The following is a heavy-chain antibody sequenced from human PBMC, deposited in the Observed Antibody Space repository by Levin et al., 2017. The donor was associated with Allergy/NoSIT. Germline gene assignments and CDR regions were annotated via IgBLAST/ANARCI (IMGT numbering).Heavy chain of an antibody. CDR3: AVGGGIFRFFFPFQH. CDR1: GFTFSSYA. J-gene: IGHJ1*01. D-gene: IGHD3-3*01. V-gene: IGHV3-30-3*01. Sequence: PGGSLRLSCAASGFTFSSYAMHWVRQAPGKGLEWVAVISYDGSNKYYADSVKGRFTISRDNSKNTLYLQMNSLRAEDTAVYYCAVGGGIFRFFFPFQHWGQGTLVTVSS. CDR2: ISYDGSNK.